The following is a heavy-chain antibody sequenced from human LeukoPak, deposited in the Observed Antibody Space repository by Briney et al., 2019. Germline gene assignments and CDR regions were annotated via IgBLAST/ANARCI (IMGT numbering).Heavy chain of an antibody. D-gene: IGHD6-6*01. V-gene: IGHV5-51*01. CDR3: ARQGSIAARPHADYYYYGMDV. Sequence: GESLQISCQGSGYSFTSYWIGWVRQLPGKGLEWMGIIYPGDSDTRYSPSFQGQVTISADKSISTAYLQWSSLKASDTAMYYCARQGSIAARPHADYYYYGMDVWGQGTTVTVSS. J-gene: IGHJ6*02. CDR1: GYSFTSYW. CDR2: IYPGDSDT.